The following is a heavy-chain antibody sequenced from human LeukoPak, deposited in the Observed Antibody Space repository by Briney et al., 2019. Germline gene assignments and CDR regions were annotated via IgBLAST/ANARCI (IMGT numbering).Heavy chain of an antibody. CDR3: ARGGYSYGEGLDY. D-gene: IGHD5-18*01. CDR1: GFTFSSYA. Sequence: GRSLRLSCAASGFTFSSYAMHWVRQAPGKGLEWVAVISYDGSNKYYADSVKGRFTISRDNSKNTLYLQMNSLRAEDTAVYYCARGGYSYGEGLDYWGQGTLVTVSS. V-gene: IGHV3-30-3*01. J-gene: IGHJ4*02. CDR2: ISYDGSNK.